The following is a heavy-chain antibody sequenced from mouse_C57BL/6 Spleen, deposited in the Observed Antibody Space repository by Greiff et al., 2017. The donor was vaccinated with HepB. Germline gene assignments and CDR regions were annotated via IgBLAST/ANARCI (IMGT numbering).Heavy chain of an antibody. D-gene: IGHD1-1*01. CDR2: ISSGGDYI. V-gene: IGHV5-9-1*02. CDR3: TRVDYYGSSYDV. J-gene: IGHJ1*03. Sequence: EVQRVESGEGLVKPGGSLKLSCAASGFTFSSYAMSWVRQTPEKRLEWVAYISSGGDYIYYADTVKGRFTISRDNARNTLYLQMSSLKSEDTAMYYCTRVDYYGSSYDVWGTGTTVTVSS. CDR1: GFTFSSYA.